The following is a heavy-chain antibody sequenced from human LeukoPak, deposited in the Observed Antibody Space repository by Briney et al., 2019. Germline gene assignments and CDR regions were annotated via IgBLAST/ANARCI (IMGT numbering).Heavy chain of an antibody. CDR2: ISSSGSTI. J-gene: IGHJ4*02. CDR1: GFTVSSYE. Sequence: GGSLRLSCAAYGFTVSSYEMNWVRQAPGKGLEWISYISSSGSTIYYADSVKGRFTISRDNAKNSVYLQMNSLRAEDTAVYYCARGPSGNNNLWMDYWGQGTLVSVSS. CDR3: ARGPSGNNNLWMDY. V-gene: IGHV3-48*03. D-gene: IGHD3-10*01.